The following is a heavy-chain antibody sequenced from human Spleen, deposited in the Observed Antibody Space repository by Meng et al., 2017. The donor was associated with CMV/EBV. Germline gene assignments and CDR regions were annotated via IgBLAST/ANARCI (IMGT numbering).Heavy chain of an antibody. CDR2: ISNSGGST. Sequence: GGSLRLSCAASGFTFSSYAMSWVRQAPGKGLEWVSPISNSGGSTYYADSVKGRFTISRDNSKNSLYLQMNSLRTEDTALYYCAKDIGEDSSSPQGVPSDWGQGTLVTVSS. D-gene: IGHD6-6*01. J-gene: IGHJ4*02. V-gene: IGHV3-43*02. CDR3: AKDIGEDSSSPQGVPSD. CDR1: GFTFSSYA.